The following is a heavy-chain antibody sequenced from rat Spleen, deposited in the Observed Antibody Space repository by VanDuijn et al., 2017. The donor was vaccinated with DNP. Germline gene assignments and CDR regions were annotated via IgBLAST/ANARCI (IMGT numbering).Heavy chain of an antibody. CDR1: GFNFNDYW. Sequence: EVQLVESGGGLVQPGRSLKLSCAASGFNFNDYWMGWVRQAPGKGLEWVASITNTDRTEYVDSVKGRFAISRENAKDTLYLRMNSLRSEDTATYYCTLRLTTEGILDYWGQGVMVTVSS. V-gene: IGHV5-31*01. CDR3: TLRLTTEGILDY. J-gene: IGHJ2*01. CDR2: ITNTDRT. D-gene: IGHD1-11*01.